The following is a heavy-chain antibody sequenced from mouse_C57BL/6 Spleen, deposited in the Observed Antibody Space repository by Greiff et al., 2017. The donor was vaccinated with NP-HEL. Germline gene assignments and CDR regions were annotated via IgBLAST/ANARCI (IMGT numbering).Heavy chain of an antibody. CDR2: IHPSDSDT. D-gene: IGHD2-2*01. J-gene: IGHJ2*01. Sequence: QVQLQQPGAELVKPGASVKVSCKASGYTFTSYWMHWVKQRPGQGLEWIGRIHPSDSDTNYNQQFKGKATLTVDKSSSTAYMQLSSLTSEDSAVYYCAKIGGSYGYGDYFDYWGQGTTLTVSS. CDR1: GYTFTSYW. V-gene: IGHV1-74*01. CDR3: AKIGGSYGYGDYFDY.